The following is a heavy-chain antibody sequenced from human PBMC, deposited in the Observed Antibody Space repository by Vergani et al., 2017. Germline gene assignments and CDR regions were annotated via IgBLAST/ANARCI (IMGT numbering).Heavy chain of an antibody. J-gene: IGHJ3*02. CDR2: IYYSGST. CDR3: ARANVWGSPRGAFDI. D-gene: IGHD3-16*01. V-gene: IGHV4-59*12. CDR1: GGSISSYY. Sequence: QVQLQESGPGLVKPSETLSLTCTVSGGSISSYYWSWIRQPPGKGLEWIGYIYYSGSTNYNPSLKSRVTMSVDTSKNQFSLKLSSVTAADTAVYYCARANVWGSPRGAFDIWGQGTMVTVSS.